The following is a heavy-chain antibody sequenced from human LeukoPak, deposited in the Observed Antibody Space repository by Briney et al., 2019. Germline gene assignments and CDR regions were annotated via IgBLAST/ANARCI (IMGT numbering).Heavy chain of an antibody. Sequence: PGGSLRLSCSASGFTFSSYAMNWVRQAPGKGLEWVSSLSTGGGTAFYADSVKGHFTISRDNSKSTLYLQMNSLRVEDTAIYYCVKGTSWINPYFYMDVWGKGTTVIVSS. CDR2: LSTGGGTA. V-gene: IGHV3-23*01. CDR1: GFTFSSYA. CDR3: VKGTSWINPYFYMDV. J-gene: IGHJ6*03. D-gene: IGHD2-2*01.